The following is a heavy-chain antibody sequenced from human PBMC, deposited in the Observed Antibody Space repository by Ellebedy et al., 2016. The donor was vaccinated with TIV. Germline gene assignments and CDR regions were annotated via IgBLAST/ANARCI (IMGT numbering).Heavy chain of an antibody. Sequence: GESLKISCAASGFTFSDYYMSWIRQAPGKGLEWVSSISSSGSTIYYADSVKGRFTISRDNAKNSLYLQMNSLRAEDTAVYSCASREMATIDYYFDYWGQGTLVTVSS. D-gene: IGHD5-24*01. CDR1: GFTFSDYY. V-gene: IGHV3-11*01. CDR2: ISSSGSTI. J-gene: IGHJ4*02. CDR3: ASREMATIDYYFDY.